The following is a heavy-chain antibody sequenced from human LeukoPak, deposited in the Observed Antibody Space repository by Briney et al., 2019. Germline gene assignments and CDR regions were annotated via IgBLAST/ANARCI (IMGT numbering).Heavy chain of an antibody. CDR1: GFTFTSSA. Sequence: ASVKVSCKASGFTFTSSAVQWVRQARGQRLEWIGWIVVGSGNTNYAQKFQERVTITRDMSTSTAYMELSSVTAADTAVYYCARGSGSYYYFDYWGQGTLVTVSS. CDR2: IVVGSGNT. V-gene: IGHV1-58*01. J-gene: IGHJ4*02. D-gene: IGHD3-10*01. CDR3: ARGSGSYYYFDY.